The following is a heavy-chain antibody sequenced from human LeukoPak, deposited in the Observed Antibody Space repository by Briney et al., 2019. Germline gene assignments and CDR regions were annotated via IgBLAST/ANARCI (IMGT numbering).Heavy chain of an antibody. CDR3: ARAIAVAGPYYFDY. D-gene: IGHD6-19*01. Sequence: GGSLRLSCAASGFTFSSYTMNWVRQAPGKGLEWVSSIGSVTTYIYYADSVKGRFTISRDNAKNSLSLQMNSLRAEDTAVYYCARAIAVAGPYYFDYWGQGTLVTVSS. J-gene: IGHJ4*02. V-gene: IGHV3-21*01. CDR1: GFTFSSYT. CDR2: IGSVTTYI.